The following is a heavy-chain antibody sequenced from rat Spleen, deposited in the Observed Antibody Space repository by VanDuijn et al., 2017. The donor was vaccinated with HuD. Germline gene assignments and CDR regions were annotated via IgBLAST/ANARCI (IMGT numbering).Heavy chain of an antibody. CDR1: GFTFSDYY. CDR2: ISTGGGNT. J-gene: IGHJ3*01. D-gene: IGHD4-3*01. V-gene: IGHV5S13*01. CDR3: ARGGYNSGYGGFAY. Sequence: EVQLVESGGGLVQPGRSLKLSCAASGFTFSDYYMAWVRQAPTKGLEWVASISTGGGNTYYRDSVKGRFTISRDNAKNTQYLQMDSLRSEDTATYYCARGGYNSGYGGFAYWGQGTLVTVSS.